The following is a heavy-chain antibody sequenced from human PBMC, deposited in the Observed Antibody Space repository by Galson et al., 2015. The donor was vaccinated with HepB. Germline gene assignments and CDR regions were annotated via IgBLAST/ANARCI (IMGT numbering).Heavy chain of an antibody. V-gene: IGHV3-7*03. J-gene: IGHJ6*02. CDR2: INQDGSSK. CDR1: GFTFSSYW. Sequence: SLRLSCAASGFTFSSYWMNWVRQAPGKGLEWVAHINQDGSSKYYVDSVKGRFTISRDNAKDSVYLQLDSLRAEDTAVYYRARRISLVRGIITKPDYYYGMDVWGQGTTVTVAS. D-gene: IGHD3-10*01. CDR3: ARRISLVRGIITKPDYYYGMDV.